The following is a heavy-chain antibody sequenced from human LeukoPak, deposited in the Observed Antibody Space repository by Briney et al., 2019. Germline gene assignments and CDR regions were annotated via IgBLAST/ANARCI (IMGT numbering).Heavy chain of an antibody. V-gene: IGHV6-1*01. J-gene: IGHJ4*02. CDR1: GDSVSSNRAS. D-gene: IGHD5-24*01. Sequence: SQTLSLTCAISGDSVSSNRASWTWIRQSPSRGLEWLGRTYYRSKWYNDYAVSLKSRISINPDTSKNQFSLQLNSVTPEDTAVYYCSSSDGASDFDYWGQGTLVTVSS. CDR2: TYYRSKWYN. CDR3: SSSDGASDFDY.